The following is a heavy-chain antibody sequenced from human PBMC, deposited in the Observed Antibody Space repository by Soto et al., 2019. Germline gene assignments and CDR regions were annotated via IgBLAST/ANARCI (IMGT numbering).Heavy chain of an antibody. CDR2: IYYTGSL. Sequence: ETLSLTCTVSGGSVSSESHYWSWIRQTPGKGLEWIGYIYYTGSLYYNPSLESRVSMSVDTSKNQFSLNLSSVTAADTAVYYCARELPQRQGRNMDVWGQGTTVTVSS. D-gene: IGHD1-1*01. CDR3: ARELPQRQGRNMDV. J-gene: IGHJ6*02. V-gene: IGHV4-61*01. CDR1: GGSVSSESHY.